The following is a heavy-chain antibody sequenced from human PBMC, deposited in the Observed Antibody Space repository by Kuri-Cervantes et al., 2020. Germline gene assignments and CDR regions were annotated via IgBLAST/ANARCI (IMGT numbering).Heavy chain of an antibody. CDR3: ALSKQLVGDGGYYYYYGMDV. CDR2: INSDGSST. CDR1: GFTFSSYW. D-gene: IGHD6-6*01. Sequence: GESLKISCAASGFTFSSYWMHWVRQAPGKGLVWVSRINSDGSSTSYADSVKGRFTISRDNSKNTLYLQMNSLRAEDTAVYCCALSKQLVGDGGYYYYYGMDVWGQGTTVTVSS. J-gene: IGHJ6*02. V-gene: IGHV3-74*01.